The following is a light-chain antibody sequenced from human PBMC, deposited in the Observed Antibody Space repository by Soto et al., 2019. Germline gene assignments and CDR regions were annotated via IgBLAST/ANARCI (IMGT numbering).Light chain of an antibody. CDR2: KVS. CDR1: QSLVHSAGNTY. J-gene: IGKJ2*01. CDR3: TQGTHSDT. V-gene: IGKV2-30*02. Sequence: DVVMTQSPLSLPVTLGQPASISCRSSQSLVHSAGNTYLSWCQQRPGQSPRRLIYKVSKRDSGGPDRFCGSRSGSDFTLKISRVEAEDVGIYYCTQGTHSDTFGQGTRLYIK.